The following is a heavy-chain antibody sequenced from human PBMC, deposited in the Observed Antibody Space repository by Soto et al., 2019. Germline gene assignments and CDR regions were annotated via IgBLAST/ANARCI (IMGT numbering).Heavy chain of an antibody. J-gene: IGHJ5*02. Sequence: QLQLQESGSGLVKPSQTLSLTCAVSGGSISSGGYSWSWIRQPPGKGLGWIGYIYHSGSTYYNPAPXSXXTISVDRSKNQFSLKLSSVTAADTAVYYCARVPGPWGQGTLVTVSS. CDR1: GGSISSGGYS. V-gene: IGHV4-30-2*01. CDR2: IYHSGST. D-gene: IGHD7-27*01. CDR3: ARVPGP.